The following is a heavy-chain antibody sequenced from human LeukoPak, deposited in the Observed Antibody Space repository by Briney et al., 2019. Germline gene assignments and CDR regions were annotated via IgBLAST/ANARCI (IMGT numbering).Heavy chain of an antibody. V-gene: IGHV3-23*01. CDR1: GFTFSNYA. J-gene: IGHJ4*02. CDR3: AKRDYYDSSGYAPLFDY. D-gene: IGHD3-22*01. CDR2: ISGNGGKI. Sequence: GGSLRLSCAASGFTFSNYAMARVRQAPGKGLEWVSGISGNGGKIYYADSVKGRFTISRDNSKNTLYLQMNSLRGEDTAVYFCAKRDYYDSSGYAPLFDYWGQGTLVTVSP.